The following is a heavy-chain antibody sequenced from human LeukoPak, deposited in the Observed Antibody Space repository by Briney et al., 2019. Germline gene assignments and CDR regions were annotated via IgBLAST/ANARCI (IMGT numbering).Heavy chain of an antibody. Sequence: GASLRLSCAASGFIFSSYAMHWVRQAPGKGLEWVAVISYDRSNKYYADSVKGRFAISRDNSKNTLYLQMNSLRGEDTAVYHCASGYCSSTSCFPDYWGQGTLVTASS. D-gene: IGHD2-2*03. CDR3: ASGYCSSTSCFPDY. CDR2: ISYDRSNK. CDR1: GFIFSSYA. V-gene: IGHV3-30*09. J-gene: IGHJ4*02.